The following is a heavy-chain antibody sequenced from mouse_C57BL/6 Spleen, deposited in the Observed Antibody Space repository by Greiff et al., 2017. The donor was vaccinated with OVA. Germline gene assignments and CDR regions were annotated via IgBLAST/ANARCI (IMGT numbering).Heavy chain of an antibody. CDR2: IYPGSGST. D-gene: IGHD3-2*02. Sequence: QVQLQQSGAELVKPGASVKMSCKASGYTFTSYWITWVKQRPGQGLEWIGDIYPGSGSTNYNEKFKSKATLTVDTSSSTAYMQLSSLTSEDSAVYYCARPSPDVQLRLPYFDYWGQGTTLTVSS. V-gene: IGHV1-55*01. J-gene: IGHJ2*01. CDR1: GYTFTSYW. CDR3: ARPSPDVQLRLPYFDY.